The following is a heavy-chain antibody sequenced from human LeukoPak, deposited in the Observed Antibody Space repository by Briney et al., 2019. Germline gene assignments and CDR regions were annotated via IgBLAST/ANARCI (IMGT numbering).Heavy chain of an antibody. J-gene: IGHJ3*02. CDR2: ISWNSGSI. CDR1: GFTFDDYA. Sequence: PGRSLRLSCAASGFTFDDYAMHWVRQAPGKGLEWVSGISWNSGSIGYADSVKGRFTISRDNAKNSLYLQMNSLRAEDTALYYCAKDILLGKGGFTFDAFDIWGQGTMVTVSS. D-gene: IGHD2-15*01. CDR3: AKDILLGKGGFTFDAFDI. V-gene: IGHV3-9*01.